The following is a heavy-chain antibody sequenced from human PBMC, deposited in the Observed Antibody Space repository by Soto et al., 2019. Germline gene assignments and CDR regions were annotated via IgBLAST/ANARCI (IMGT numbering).Heavy chain of an antibody. Sequence: EVQLVESGGGLVKPGGSLKLPWEASDLPLPNPWMNWVRQAPGKGLEWVGRIKTKSEGEATDYAAPLKGRFTISRDDSKNTLFLQMNSLKTEDTAVYYCTTGSVEGVWGQGATVTVSS. CDR2: IKTKSEGEAT. D-gene: IGHD2-15*01. CDR3: TTGSVEGV. V-gene: IGHV3-15*07. CDR1: DLPLPNPW. J-gene: IGHJ6*02.